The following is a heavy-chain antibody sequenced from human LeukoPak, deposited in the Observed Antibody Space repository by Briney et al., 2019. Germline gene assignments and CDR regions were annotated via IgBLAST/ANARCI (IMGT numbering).Heavy chain of an antibody. Sequence: GESLKISCKGSGYSFTSYWIGWVRQMPGKGLEWMGIIYPGDSDTRYSPSFQGQVTISADKSISTAYLQWSSLKASDTAMYYCARRTYYYDNSGYYSPAHDAFDIWGQGTMVTVSS. D-gene: IGHD3-22*01. V-gene: IGHV5-51*01. CDR1: GYSFTSYW. J-gene: IGHJ3*02. CDR2: IYPGDSDT. CDR3: ARRTYYYDNSGYYSPAHDAFDI.